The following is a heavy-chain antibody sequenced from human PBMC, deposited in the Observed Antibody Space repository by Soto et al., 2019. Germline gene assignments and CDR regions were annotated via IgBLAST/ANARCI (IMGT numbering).Heavy chain of an antibody. D-gene: IGHD2-15*01. V-gene: IGHV1-2*04. CDR2: INPNSGGT. CDR1: GYTFTGYY. CDR3: ARGGYCSGGSCYPTYYYYGMDV. J-gene: IGHJ6*02. Sequence: QVQLVQSGAEVKKPGASVKVSCKASGYTFTGYYMHWVRQAPGQGLEWMGWINPNSGGTNYAQKFQGWVTMTRGTSISTAYMELSRLRSDDTAVYYCARGGYCSGGSCYPTYYYYGMDVWGQGTTVTVSS.